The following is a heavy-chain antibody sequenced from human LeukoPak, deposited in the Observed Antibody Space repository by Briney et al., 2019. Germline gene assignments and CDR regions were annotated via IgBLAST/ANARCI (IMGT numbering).Heavy chain of an antibody. CDR2: IIPIFGIA. CDR1: GGTFRSYA. J-gene: IGHJ4*02. Sequence: SVKVSCKASGGTFRSYAISWVRQAPGQGLEWMGRIIPIFGIANYAQKFQGRVTITADKSTSTAYMELSSLRSEDTAVYYCARAASQGPPYYFDYWGQGTLVTVSS. CDR3: ARAASQGPPYYFDY. V-gene: IGHV1-69*04.